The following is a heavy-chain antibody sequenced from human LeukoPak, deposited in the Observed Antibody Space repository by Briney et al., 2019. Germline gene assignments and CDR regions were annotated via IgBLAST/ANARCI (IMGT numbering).Heavy chain of an antibody. CDR3: ARDPKSQLLLDY. CDR2: INPYSGAI. D-gene: IGHD2-2*01. V-gene: IGHV1-2*02. Sequence: ASVKVSCKSSGFTFTDEYIHWVRQASGQGLEWMGWINPYSGAINYAQKFQGRVTLTRDTSISTACMELSRLTSGDTAVYYCARDPKSQLLLDYWGQGTLVTVSS. CDR1: GFTFTDEY. J-gene: IGHJ4*02.